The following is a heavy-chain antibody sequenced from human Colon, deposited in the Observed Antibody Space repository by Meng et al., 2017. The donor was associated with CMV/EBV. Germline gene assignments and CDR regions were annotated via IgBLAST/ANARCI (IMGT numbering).Heavy chain of an antibody. V-gene: IGHV3-30*02. CDR2: VGFDGSRK. CDR1: GFTVSSND. Sequence: GGSLRLSCAASGFTVSSNDMSWVRQAPGKGLEWVAFVGFDGSRKYYADSVKGRFAVSRDNSDNTVYLQMNSLRGEDTAVYHCVKESPDTYRLDYWGQGTLVTVSS. CDR3: VKESPDTYRLDY. D-gene: IGHD2-2*01. J-gene: IGHJ4*02.